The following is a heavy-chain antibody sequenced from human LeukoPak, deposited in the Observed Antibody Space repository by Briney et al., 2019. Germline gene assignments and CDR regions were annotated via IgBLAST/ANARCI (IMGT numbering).Heavy chain of an antibody. CDR3: ARVATIFGSHGLDY. D-gene: IGHD3-3*01. CDR2: ISYDGSNK. V-gene: IGHV3-30-3*01. J-gene: IGHJ4*02. Sequence: GRSLRLSCAASGFTFSSYAMHWVRQAPGKGLEWVAVISYDGSNKYYADSVKGRFTISRDNSKNTLYLQMNSLRAEDTAVYYCARVATIFGSHGLDYWGQGPLVTVSS. CDR1: GFTFSSYA.